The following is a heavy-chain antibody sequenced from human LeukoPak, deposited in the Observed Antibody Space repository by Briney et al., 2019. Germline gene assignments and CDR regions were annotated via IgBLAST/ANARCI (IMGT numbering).Heavy chain of an antibody. V-gene: IGHV1-69*01. CDR3: TREKVAATTNSHPIDY. CDR1: GGTLSTYV. CDR2: IIPIFGTA. J-gene: IGHJ4*02. D-gene: IGHD6-25*01. Sequence: SVKVSCKASGGTLSTYVITWVRQAPGQELEWMGGIIPIFGTANYAQKFHDRVLITADESTSTAYMELSSLTSEDTAVYYCTREKVAATTNSHPIDYWGQGTLVTVSS.